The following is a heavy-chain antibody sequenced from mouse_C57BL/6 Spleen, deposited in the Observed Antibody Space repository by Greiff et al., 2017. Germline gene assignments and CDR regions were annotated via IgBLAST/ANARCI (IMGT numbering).Heavy chain of an antibody. CDR1: GFSLTSYG. Sequence: VKLMESGPGLVAPSQSLSITCTVSGFSLTSYGVDWVRQSPGKGLEWLGVIWGVGSTNYNSALKSRLSISKDNSKSQVFLKMNSLQTDDTAMYYCARTQYYGSSYYAMDYWGQGTSVTVSS. CDR2: IWGVGST. J-gene: IGHJ4*01. D-gene: IGHD1-1*01. CDR3: ARTQYYGSSYYAMDY. V-gene: IGHV2-6*01.